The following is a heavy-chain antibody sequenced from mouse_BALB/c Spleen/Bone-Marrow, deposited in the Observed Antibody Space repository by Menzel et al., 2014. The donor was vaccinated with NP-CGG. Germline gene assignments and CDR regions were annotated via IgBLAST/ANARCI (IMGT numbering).Heavy chain of an antibody. CDR1: GFSLTSYD. V-gene: IGHV2-9-2*01. Sequence: QVQLKELGPGLVAPSQSLSITCTVSGFSLTSYDISWIRQPPGKGLEWLGVIWTGGGTNYNSAFMSRLSISKDNSKSQVFLKMNSLQTDDTAIYYCVRPFAYWGQGTLVTVSA. CDR3: VRPFAY. J-gene: IGHJ3*01. CDR2: IWTGGGT.